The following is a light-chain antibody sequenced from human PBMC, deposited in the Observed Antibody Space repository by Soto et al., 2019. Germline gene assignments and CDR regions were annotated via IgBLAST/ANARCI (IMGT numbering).Light chain of an antibody. V-gene: IGKV3-20*01. Sequence: EIVLTQSPATLSLSPGERATLSCRASQSVSSSYLAWYQQKPGQAPRLLIYAASSRATGIPDRFSGSGSGTDFTLTINRLEPEDFAVYYCHQYGSLPRTFGQGTKVEIK. J-gene: IGKJ1*01. CDR3: HQYGSLPRT. CDR1: QSVSSSY. CDR2: AAS.